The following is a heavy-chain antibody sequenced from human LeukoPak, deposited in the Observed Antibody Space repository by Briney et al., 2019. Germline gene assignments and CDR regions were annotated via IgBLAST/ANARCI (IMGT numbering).Heavy chain of an antibody. D-gene: IGHD2-21*02. CDR3: TVFSDSNH. CDR2: IHSSGAT. CDR1: GFTVSNNY. V-gene: IGHV3-53*01. Sequence: GGSLRLSCAASGFTVSNNYVSWVRQAPGMGLEWVSAIHSSGATCYADSVKGRFTISRDTSKNTLYLQISSLRVEDTAVYYCTVFSDSNHWGQGTLVTVSS. J-gene: IGHJ5*02.